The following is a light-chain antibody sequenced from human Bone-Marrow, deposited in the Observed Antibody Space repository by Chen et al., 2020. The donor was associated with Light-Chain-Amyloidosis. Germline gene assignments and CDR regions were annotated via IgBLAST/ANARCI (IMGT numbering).Light chain of an antibody. J-gene: IGLJ3*02. CDR1: NIGSTS. V-gene: IGLV3-21*02. CDR3: QVWDRSRDRPV. CDR2: DDS. Sequence: SYVLTQPSSVSVAPGQTATIACGGNNIGSTSVHWYQQTPGQAPLLVVYDDSDRPSGIPERLSGYNSGNTATRTISRVEAGDEAGYYCQVWDRSRDRPVFGGGTKLTVL.